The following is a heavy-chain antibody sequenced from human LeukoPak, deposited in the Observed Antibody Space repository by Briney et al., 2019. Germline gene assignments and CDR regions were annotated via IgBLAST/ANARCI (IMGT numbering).Heavy chain of an antibody. CDR1: GGSISSYY. CDR2: ICISGST. V-gene: IGHV4-4*07. Sequence: TSETLSLTCTVSGGSISSYYWSWIRQPAGKVPEWIGRICISGSTNYNPSLKNRVTMSIDTSKNQFSLKLTFVTAADTAVYYCAREVVDATPSRDYYYYMDVWGKGTTVTVSS. CDR3: AREVVDATPSRDYYYYMDV. J-gene: IGHJ6*03. D-gene: IGHD2-15*01.